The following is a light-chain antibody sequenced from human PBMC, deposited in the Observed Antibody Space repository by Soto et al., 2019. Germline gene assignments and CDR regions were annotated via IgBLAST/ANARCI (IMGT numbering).Light chain of an antibody. V-gene: IGLV1-40*01. CDR1: SSNIGARYD. Sequence: QSVLTQPPSVSGTQGQRVTISCTGTSSNIGARYDVHWYQQLPGTAPKLLIYRNNNRPSGVPDRFSGSKSGTSASLAITGLQAEDEADYYCQSYDSSLSGSVFGGGTKLTVL. J-gene: IGLJ2*01. CDR3: QSYDSSLSGSV. CDR2: RNN.